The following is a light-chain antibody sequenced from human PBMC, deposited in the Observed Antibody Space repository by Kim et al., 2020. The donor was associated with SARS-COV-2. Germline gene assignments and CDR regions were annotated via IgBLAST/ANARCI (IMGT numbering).Light chain of an antibody. CDR2: GAS. J-gene: IGKJ4*01. V-gene: IGKV3-15*01. CDR1: QSVSSN. CDR3: QQYDDWPLT. Sequence: SPGERATLSCRASQSVSSNFAWYQQKPGQAPRRLIYGASTRGTGVPARFSGSGSGTDFTLTIDSLQSEDFAVYYCQQYDDWPLTFGGGTKLEI.